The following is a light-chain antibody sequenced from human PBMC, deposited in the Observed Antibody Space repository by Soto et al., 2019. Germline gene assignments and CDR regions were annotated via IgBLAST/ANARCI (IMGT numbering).Light chain of an antibody. CDR2: GAS. V-gene: IGKV3-20*01. Sequence: QGTLYLSRGGRATLSSRASQSVSNHYLAWYQQKPGQAPRLLIYGASNRATGIPDRFSGSGSGTDFTLTISRLEPEDFAVYYCQQYGSSGTFGQGTKVDIK. CDR1: QSVSNHY. J-gene: IGKJ1*01. CDR3: QQYGSSGT.